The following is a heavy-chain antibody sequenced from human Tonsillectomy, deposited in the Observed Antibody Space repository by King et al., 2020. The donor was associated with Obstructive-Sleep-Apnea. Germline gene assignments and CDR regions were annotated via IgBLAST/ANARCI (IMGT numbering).Heavy chain of an antibody. V-gene: IGHV4-39*07. CDR2: IYYSGST. D-gene: IGHD6-13*01. CDR1: GGSISSSSYY. J-gene: IGHJ6*02. Sequence: LQLQESGPGLVKPSETLSLTCTVSGGSISSSSYYWGWIRQPPGQGLEWIGSIYYSGSTYYNPSLKSRVTISVDTSKNQFSLKLSSVTAADTAVYYCARDLGIAAAGHYYYYGMDVWGQGTTVTVSS. CDR3: ARDLGIAAAGHYYYYGMDV.